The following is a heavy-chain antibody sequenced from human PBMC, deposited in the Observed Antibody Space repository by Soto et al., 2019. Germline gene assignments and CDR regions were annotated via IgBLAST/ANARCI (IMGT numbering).Heavy chain of an antibody. V-gene: IGHV1-2*04. CDR2: INPNSGVT. Sequence: ASVKVSCKASGYTFTDYYIHWVRQAPVQGLEWMGWINPNSGVTNDAQKFQGWVTMTRDTSISTAYMALSRLRSDDTAVYYCARANRVPHYYDSSGYPNWFDPWCQGTLVTVSS. D-gene: IGHD3-22*01. CDR3: ARANRVPHYYDSSGYPNWFDP. J-gene: IGHJ5*02. CDR1: GYTFTDYY.